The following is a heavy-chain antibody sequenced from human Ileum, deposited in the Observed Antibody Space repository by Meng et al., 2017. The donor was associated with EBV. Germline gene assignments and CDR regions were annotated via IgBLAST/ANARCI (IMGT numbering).Heavy chain of an antibody. CDR2: IYWNDDK. CDR3: ARRPGSPSSRFDY. D-gene: IGHD6-6*01. J-gene: IGHJ4*02. CDR1: GFSLTSSGGG. V-gene: IGHV2-5*01. Sequence: QITLQVSGPTLVHTKQTLTLTCSFSGFSLTSSGGGVGWIRQPPGKALEWLALIYWNDDKRYSPSLKSRLTVTRDTSKNQVVLTLTNVDPVDTATYYCARRPGSPSSRFDYWGQGTLVPSPQ.